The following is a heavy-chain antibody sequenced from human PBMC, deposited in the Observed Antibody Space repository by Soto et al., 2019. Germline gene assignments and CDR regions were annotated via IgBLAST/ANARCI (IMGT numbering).Heavy chain of an antibody. CDR3: ARGFSIILRHTPGGNAFDY. Sequence: PSETLSLTCAVYGGSFSGYYWSWIRQPPGKGLEWIGEINHSGSTNYNPSLKSRVTISVDTSKNQFSLKLSSVTAADTAVYYCARGFSIILRHTPGGNAFDYWGQGTLVTVSS. J-gene: IGHJ4*02. V-gene: IGHV4-34*01. CDR2: INHSGST. CDR1: GGSFSGYY. D-gene: IGHD3-3*01.